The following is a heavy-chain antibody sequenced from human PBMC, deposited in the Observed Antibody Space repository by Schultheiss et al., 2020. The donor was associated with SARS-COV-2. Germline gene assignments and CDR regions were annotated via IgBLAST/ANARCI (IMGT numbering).Heavy chain of an antibody. Sequence: GGSLRLSCAASGFTFSSYWMSWVRQAPGKGLEYVSAISSNGGSTYYADSVKGRFTISRDNSKNTLYLQMSSLRAEDTAVYYCVKDQAGLVGDTSIFDYWGQGTLVTVSS. CDR1: GFTFSSYW. J-gene: IGHJ4*02. V-gene: IGHV3-64D*06. CDR3: VKDQAGLVGDTSIFDY. D-gene: IGHD1-26*01. CDR2: ISSNGGST.